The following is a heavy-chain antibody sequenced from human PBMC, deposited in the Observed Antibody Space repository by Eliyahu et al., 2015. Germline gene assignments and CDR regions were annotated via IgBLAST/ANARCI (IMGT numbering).Heavy chain of an antibody. CDR3: ARGEWELLLAFDI. V-gene: IGHV3-21*01. Sequence: EVQLVESGGGLVKPGGSLXLXCAASGXPFSSYSMNWVRQAPGKGLEWVSSISSSSSYIYYADSVKGRFTISRDNAKNSLYLQMNSLRAEDTAVYYCARGEWELLLAFDIWGQGTMVTVSS. CDR1: GXPFSSYS. D-gene: IGHD1-26*01. J-gene: IGHJ3*02. CDR2: ISSSSSYI.